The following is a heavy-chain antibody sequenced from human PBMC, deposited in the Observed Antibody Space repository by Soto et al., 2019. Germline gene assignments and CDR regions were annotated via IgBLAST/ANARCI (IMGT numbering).Heavy chain of an antibody. CDR1: GGTFSSYA. V-gene: IGHV1-69*06. CDR2: IIPIFGTA. Sequence: SVKVSCKASGGTFSSYAISWVRQAPGQGLEWMGGIIPIFGTANYAQKFQGRVTITADKSTSTAYMELSSLRSEDTAVYYCARGSGTLEMATSFDYWGQGTLVTFSS. D-gene: IGHD5-12*01. J-gene: IGHJ4*02. CDR3: ARGSGTLEMATSFDY.